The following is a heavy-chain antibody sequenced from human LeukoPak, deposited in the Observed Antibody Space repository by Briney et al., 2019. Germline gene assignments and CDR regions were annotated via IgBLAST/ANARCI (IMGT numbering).Heavy chain of an antibody. J-gene: IGHJ4*02. Sequence: PSETLSLTCTVSGGSISSYYWSWIRQPPGKGLEWIGYIYYSGSTNYNPSFKSRVTISVDTSKNQFSLKLSSVTAADTAVYYCASAGSNSGYFDYWGQGTLVTVSS. V-gene: IGHV4-59*08. CDR2: IYYSGST. D-gene: IGHD1-26*01. CDR1: GGSISSYY. CDR3: ASAGSNSGYFDY.